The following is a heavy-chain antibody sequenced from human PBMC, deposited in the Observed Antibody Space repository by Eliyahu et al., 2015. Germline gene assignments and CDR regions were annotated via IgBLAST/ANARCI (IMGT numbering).Heavy chain of an antibody. CDR2: IYHSGST. V-gene: IGHV4-30-2*01. CDR3: ARATVTTYYFDY. Sequence: QLQLQESGSGLVKPSQXLSLXCAVSGXSXSSGGYSXSWIRQPPGKGLEWIGYIYHSGSTYYNPSLKSRVTISVDRSKNQFSLKLSSVTAADTAVYYCARATVTTYYFDYWGQGTLVTVSS. CDR1: GXSXSSGGYS. D-gene: IGHD4-17*01. J-gene: IGHJ4*02.